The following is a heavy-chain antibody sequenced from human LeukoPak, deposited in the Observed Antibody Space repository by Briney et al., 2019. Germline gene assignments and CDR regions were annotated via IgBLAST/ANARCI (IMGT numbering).Heavy chain of an antibody. J-gene: IGHJ3*02. CDR3: ASGTAPEAFDI. CDR1: GYTFTSYG. D-gene: IGHD2-21*02. V-gene: IGHV1-18*01. CDR2: ISAYNGNT. Sequence: ASVKVSCKASGYTFTSYGISWVRQAPGQGLEWMGWISAYNGNTNYAQKLQGRVTMTTDTSTSTVYMEPSSLRSEDTAVYYCASGTAPEAFDIWGQGTMVTVSS.